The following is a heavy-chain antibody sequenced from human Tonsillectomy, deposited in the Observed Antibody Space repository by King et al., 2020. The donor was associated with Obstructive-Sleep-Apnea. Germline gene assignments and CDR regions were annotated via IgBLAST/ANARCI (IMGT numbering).Heavy chain of an antibody. CDR3: ARDVPYDWLVPYYYYGMDV. V-gene: IGHV4-4*07. J-gene: IGHJ6*02. D-gene: IGHD3-9*01. CDR1: GGSISSYS. Sequence: LQLQESGPGLVKPSETLSLTCTVSGGSISSYSCAWIRQPAGEGLEWIGRMFTSGSTNCNPSLKSRVTMSVDTSKNQFSLKLSCLTAADTAVYYCARDVPYDWLVPYYYYGMDVWGQGTTVTVSS. CDR2: MFTSGST.